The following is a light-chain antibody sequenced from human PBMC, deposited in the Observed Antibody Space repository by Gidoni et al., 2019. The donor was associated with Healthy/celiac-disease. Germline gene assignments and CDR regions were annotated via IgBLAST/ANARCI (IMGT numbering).Light chain of an antibody. V-gene: IGLV1-40*01. Sequence: QSVLTQPPPVSGAPGHRVTFSCTGSSSNIGAGYDVHWYQHLPGTAPKLLIYGNSNRPSGVPDRFSGSKSGTSASLAITGLQAEDEADYYCQSYDSSLSGFYVFGTGTKVTVL. J-gene: IGLJ1*01. CDR2: GNS. CDR3: QSYDSSLSGFYV. CDR1: SSNIGAGYD.